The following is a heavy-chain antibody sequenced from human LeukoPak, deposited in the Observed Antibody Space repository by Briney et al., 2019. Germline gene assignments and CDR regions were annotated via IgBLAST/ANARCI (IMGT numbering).Heavy chain of an antibody. Sequence: TPSETLSLTCTVSGGSISSSSYYWGWIRQPPGKGLEWIGSIYYSGSTYYNPSLKSRVTISVDTSKNQFSLKLSSVTAADTAVYYCARDPGPTSFDYWGQGTLVTVSS. V-gene: IGHV4-39*07. CDR3: ARDPGPTSFDY. J-gene: IGHJ4*02. CDR2: IYYSGST. CDR1: GGSISSSSYY.